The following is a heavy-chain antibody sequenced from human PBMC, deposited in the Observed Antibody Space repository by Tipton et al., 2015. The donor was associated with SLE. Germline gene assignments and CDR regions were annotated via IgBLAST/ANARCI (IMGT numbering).Heavy chain of an antibody. CDR3: ARDSGFYDAWTAVRGAGFDY. V-gene: IGHV4-39*07. D-gene: IGHD3-9*01. J-gene: IGHJ4*02. CDR2: IYYSGTAH. Sequence: TLSLTCTVSGDSITRSSFYWGWIRQPPGKGLEWIGSIYYSGTAHYENPSLKSRVTISIDTSNNQFSLRLTSVTAADTALYYCARDSGFYDAWTAVRGAGFDYWGQGTLVTVSS. CDR1: GDSITRSSFY.